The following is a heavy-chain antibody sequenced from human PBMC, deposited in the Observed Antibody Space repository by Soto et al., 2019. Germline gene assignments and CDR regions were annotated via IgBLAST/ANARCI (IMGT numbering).Heavy chain of an antibody. J-gene: IGHJ6*04. CDR2: IDPSDSYT. V-gene: IGHV5-10-1*01. D-gene: IGHD1-20*01. CDR1: GYIFTSYW. Sequence: ESLKISCMGSGYIFTSYWISWVRQMPGKGLEWMGRIDPSDSYTNYSPSFQGHVTISADKSISTAYLQWSSLKASDTAMYYCASITGKRYYGMDVWGKGTTVTISS. CDR3: ASITGKRYYGMDV.